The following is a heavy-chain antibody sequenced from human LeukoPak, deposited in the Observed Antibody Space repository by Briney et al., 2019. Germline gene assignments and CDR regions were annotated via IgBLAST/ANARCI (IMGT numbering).Heavy chain of an antibody. Sequence: SETLSLTCTVSGGSISSYYWSWIRQPPGKGLEWIGYIYYSGSTNYNPSLKSRVTISVDTSKNQFSLKLSSVTAADTAVYYCASLRGVGGFDYWGQGTLVTVSS. D-gene: IGHD3-10*01. J-gene: IGHJ4*02. V-gene: IGHV4-59*08. CDR3: ASLRGVGGFDY. CDR2: IYYSGST. CDR1: GGSISSYY.